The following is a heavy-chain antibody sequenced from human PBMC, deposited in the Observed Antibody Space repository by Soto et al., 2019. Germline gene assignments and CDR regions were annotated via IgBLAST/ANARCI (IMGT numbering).Heavy chain of an antibody. D-gene: IGHD2-15*01. CDR1: GYIFTSYW. CDR2: NYLGDSDT. Sequence: GESLKTPCKGSGYIFTSYWIGCLGQMPGRGLEWLGMNYLGDSDTTYIPSFQGQVTMSADKSISTAYLQWSTLKASDYAMYYCARQLSNRWSDYWGQGTLVTVSS. J-gene: IGHJ4*02. CDR3: ARQLSNRWSDY. V-gene: IGHV5-51*01.